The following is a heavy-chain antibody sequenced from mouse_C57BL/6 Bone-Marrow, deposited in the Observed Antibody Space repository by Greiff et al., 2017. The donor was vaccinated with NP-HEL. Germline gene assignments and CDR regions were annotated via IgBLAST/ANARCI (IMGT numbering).Heavy chain of an antibody. CDR2: IDPENGDT. Sequence: VHVKQSGAELVRPGASVKLSCTASGFNIKDDYMHWVKQRPEQGLEWIGWIDPENGDTEYASKFQGKATITADTSSNTAYLQLSSLTSEDTAVYYCTKRWEAYWGQGTLVTVSA. J-gene: IGHJ3*01. D-gene: IGHD1-1*02. CDR1: GFNIKDDY. V-gene: IGHV14-4*01. CDR3: TKRWEAY.